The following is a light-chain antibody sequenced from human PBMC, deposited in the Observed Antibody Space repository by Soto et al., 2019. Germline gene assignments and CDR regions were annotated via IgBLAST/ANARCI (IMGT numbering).Light chain of an antibody. CDR3: QSYDSSLSGSV. V-gene: IGLV2-14*01. CDR1: RSDVGGYNS. Sequence: QSVLTQPASVSGSPGQSITISCTGTRSDVGGYNSVCWHQQHPGKAPKLIIYEVSNRPSGISDRFSGSKSVTSASLAITGLQAEDEADYYCQSYDSSLSGSVFGGGTKLTVL. J-gene: IGLJ2*01. CDR2: EVS.